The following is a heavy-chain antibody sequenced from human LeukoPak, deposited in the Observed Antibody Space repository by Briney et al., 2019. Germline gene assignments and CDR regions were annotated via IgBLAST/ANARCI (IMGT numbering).Heavy chain of an antibody. CDR2: IYTSGST. CDR3: ARRRSGGRDFDY. Sequence: KSSETLSLTCTVSGASISSSYWSWIRRPPGKGLEWIGYIYTSGSTNYNPSLKSRVTISVDTSKSQFSLNLGSVTAADTAVYFCARRRSGGRDFDYWGQGTLVTVSS. CDR1: GASISSSY. V-gene: IGHV4-4*09. D-gene: IGHD2-15*01. J-gene: IGHJ4*02.